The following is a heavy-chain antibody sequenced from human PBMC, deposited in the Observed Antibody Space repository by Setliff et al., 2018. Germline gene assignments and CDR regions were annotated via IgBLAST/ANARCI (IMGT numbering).Heavy chain of an antibody. CDR1: GGTFSSYV. CDR3: ARVLFHCSSTSCYLDAFDI. V-gene: IGHV1-18*01. D-gene: IGHD2-2*01. CDR2: ISAYNGNT. Sequence: ASVKVSCKASGGTFSSYVISWVRQAPGQGLEWMGWISAYNGNTNYAQKLQGRVTMTTDTSTSTAYMELRSLRSDDTAVYYCARVLFHCSSTSCYLDAFDIWGQGTMVTVSS. J-gene: IGHJ3*02.